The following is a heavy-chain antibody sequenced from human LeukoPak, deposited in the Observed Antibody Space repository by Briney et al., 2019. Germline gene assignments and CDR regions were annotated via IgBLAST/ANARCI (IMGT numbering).Heavy chain of an antibody. J-gene: IGHJ4*02. Sequence: GGSLRLSCTASGFTFGDYAMSWVRQAPGKGLEWVGFIRSKAYGGTTEYAASVKGRFTISRDDSKSIAYLQMNSLKTEDTAVYYCTRVYCSSTSCPFDYWGQGTLVTVSS. V-gene: IGHV3-49*04. CDR2: IRSKAYGGTT. D-gene: IGHD2-2*01. CDR1: GFTFGDYA. CDR3: TRVYCSSTSCPFDY.